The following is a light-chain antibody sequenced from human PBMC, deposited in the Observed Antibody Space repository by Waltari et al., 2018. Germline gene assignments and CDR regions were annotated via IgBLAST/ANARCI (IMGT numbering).Light chain of an antibody. J-gene: IGKJ1*01. Sequence: EIVLTQSPGTLSLSPGERATLSCRASQSIGRYLVWYQQKPGQAPRLLIYGASSRAAGIPDRFSGSGSGTDFSLTISRLEPEDFAVYYCQNHERLPAVFGQGTKVEIK. V-gene: IGKV3-20*01. CDR3: QNHERLPAV. CDR1: QSIGRY. CDR2: GAS.